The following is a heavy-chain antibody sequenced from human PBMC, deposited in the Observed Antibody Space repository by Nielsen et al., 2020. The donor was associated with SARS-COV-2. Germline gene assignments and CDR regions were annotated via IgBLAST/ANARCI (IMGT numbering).Heavy chain of an antibody. CDR3: ARAARITMVRGVSYYYGMDV. J-gene: IGHJ6*02. D-gene: IGHD3-10*01. V-gene: IGHV4-39*01. CDR2: IYYSGST. Sequence: SETLSLTCTVSGGSISSSSYYWGWIRQPPGKGLEWIGSIYYSGSTYYNPSLKSRVTISVDTSKNQFSLKLSSVTAADTAVYYCARAARITMVRGVSYYYGMDVWGQGTTVTVSS. CDR1: GGSISSSSYY.